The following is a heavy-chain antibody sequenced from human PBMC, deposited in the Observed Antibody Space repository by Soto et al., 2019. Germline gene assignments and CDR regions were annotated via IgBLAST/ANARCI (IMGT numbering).Heavy chain of an antibody. D-gene: IGHD3-22*01. J-gene: IGHJ3*02. CDR1: GYTFTSYA. CDR2: INAGNGNT. V-gene: IGHV1-3*01. Sequence: VSVKVSCKASGYTFTSYAMHWVRQAPGQRLEWMGWINAGNGNTKYSQKFQGRVTITRDTSASTAYMELSSLRSEDTAVYYCATSLSYYYDSSGYYAFDIWGQGTMVTVSS. CDR3: ATSLSYYYDSSGYYAFDI.